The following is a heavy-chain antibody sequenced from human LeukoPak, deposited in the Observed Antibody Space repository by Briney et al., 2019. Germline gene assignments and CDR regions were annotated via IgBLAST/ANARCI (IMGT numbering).Heavy chain of an antibody. D-gene: IGHD3-3*01. CDR1: GGSISSYY. CDR3: ARDISLGQGFWSGYLEDV. Sequence: PSETLSLTCTVSGGSISSYYWSWIRQPPGKGLEWIGYIYYSGSTNYNPSLKSRVTISVDTSKNQFSLKLSSVTAADTAVYYCARDISLGQGFWSGYLEDVWGKGTTVTVSS. J-gene: IGHJ6*04. V-gene: IGHV4-59*12. CDR2: IYYSGST.